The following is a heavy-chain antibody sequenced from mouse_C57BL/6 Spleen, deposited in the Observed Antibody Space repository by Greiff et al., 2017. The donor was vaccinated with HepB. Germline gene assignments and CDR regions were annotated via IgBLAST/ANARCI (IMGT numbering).Heavy chain of an antibody. CDR1: GFTFSSYG. CDR2: ISSGGSYT. CDR3: ARHAPSTVVPDLDY. Sequence: EVQVVESGGDLVKPGGSLKLSCAASGFTFSSYGMSWVRQTPDKRLEWVATISSGGSYTYYPDSVKGRFTISRDNAKNTLYLQMSSLKSEDAAMYYCARHAPSTVVPDLDYWGKGTTLTVSS. D-gene: IGHD1-1*01. J-gene: IGHJ2*01. V-gene: IGHV5-6*01.